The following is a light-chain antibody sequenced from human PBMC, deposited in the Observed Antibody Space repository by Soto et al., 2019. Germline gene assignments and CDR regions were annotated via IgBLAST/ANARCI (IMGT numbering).Light chain of an antibody. V-gene: IGLV2-14*01. J-gene: IGLJ2*01. CDR3: SSYTSGSTLVV. CDR2: VVS. CDR1: SSDIGRYNY. Sequence: QSALTQPASVSGSPGQSITISCTGTSSDIGRYNYVSWYQQHPGRAPRLMIYVVSSRPSGVSDRFSGSKSGNTASLTISGLQAEDEADYYCSSYTSGSTLVVFGGGPKVTVL.